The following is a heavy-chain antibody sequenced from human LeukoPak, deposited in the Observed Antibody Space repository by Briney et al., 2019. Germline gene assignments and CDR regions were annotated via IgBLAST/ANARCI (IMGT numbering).Heavy chain of an antibody. CDR2: INQDGSEK. D-gene: IGHD1-14*01. CDR3: ASRGRSDRNYGYFDY. Sequence: GGSLRLSCAASGFIFSSYWMSWVRQAPGKGLEWVAYINQDGSEKYYVDSVKGRFTISRDNAKDTLYLQMNSLRAEDTAVYYCASRGRSDRNYGYFDYWGRGTLVTVSS. V-gene: IGHV3-7*01. CDR1: GFIFSSYW. J-gene: IGHJ4*02.